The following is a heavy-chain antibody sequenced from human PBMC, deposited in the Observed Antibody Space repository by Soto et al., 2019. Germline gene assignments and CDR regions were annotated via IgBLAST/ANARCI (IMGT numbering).Heavy chain of an antibody. J-gene: IGHJ4*02. CDR1: GFTFSSYS. Sequence: PGGSLRLSCAASGFTFSSYSMNWVRQAPGKGLEWVSSISSSSSYIYYADSVKGRFTISRDNAKNSLYLQMNSLRAEDTAVYYCARNRINKSSPFDYWGQGTLVTVSS. D-gene: IGHD6-13*01. CDR2: ISSSSSYI. V-gene: IGHV3-21*01. CDR3: ARNRINKSSPFDY.